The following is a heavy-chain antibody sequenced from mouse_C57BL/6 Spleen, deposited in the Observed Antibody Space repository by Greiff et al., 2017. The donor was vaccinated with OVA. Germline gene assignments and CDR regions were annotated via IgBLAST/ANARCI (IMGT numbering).Heavy chain of an antibody. J-gene: IGHJ3*01. Sequence: QVQLQQSGAELVKPGASVKLSCKASGYTFTSYWMHWVKQRPGQGLEWIGMIHPNSGSTNYNEKFKSKATLTVDKSSSTAYMQLSSLTSEDSAVYYCARMGDYDSAYWGQGTLVTVSA. D-gene: IGHD1-1*01. V-gene: IGHV1-64*01. CDR2: IHPNSGST. CDR3: ARMGDYDSAY. CDR1: GYTFTSYW.